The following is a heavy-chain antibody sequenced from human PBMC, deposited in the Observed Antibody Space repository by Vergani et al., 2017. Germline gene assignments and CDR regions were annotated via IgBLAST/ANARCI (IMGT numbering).Heavy chain of an antibody. J-gene: IGHJ5*02. D-gene: IGHD2-2*01. CDR1: GFTFSSYS. Sequence: EVQLVESGGGLVQPGGSLRLSCAASGFTFSSYSMNWVRQAPGKGLEWVSYISSSISTIYYADSVKGRFTISRDNAKNSLYLQMNSLRDEDTAVYYCARDEFGAAAMSHNWFDPGGQGTLVTVSS. V-gene: IGHV3-48*02. CDR2: ISSSISTI. CDR3: ARDEFGAAAMSHNWFDP.